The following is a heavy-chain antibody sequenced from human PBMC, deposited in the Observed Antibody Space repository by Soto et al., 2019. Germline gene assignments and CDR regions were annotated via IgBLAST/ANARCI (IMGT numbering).Heavy chain of an antibody. D-gene: IGHD6-19*01. V-gene: IGHV3-53*01. CDR2: IYTGGYT. J-gene: IGHJ4*02. CDR1: GFTVSSNY. Sequence: EVQLVESGGGLIQPGGSLRLSCTASGFTVSSNYMSWVRQAPGKGLEWVSVIYTGGYTYYADSVKGRFTMSRDNSQNPLSLQMNSLRAEDTAVYFCARGRIAVAGHYAFDLWGQGTLVTVSS. CDR3: ARGRIAVAGHYAFDL.